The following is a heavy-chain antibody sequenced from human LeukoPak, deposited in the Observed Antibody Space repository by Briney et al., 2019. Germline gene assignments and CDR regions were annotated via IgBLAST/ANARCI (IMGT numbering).Heavy chain of an antibody. CDR1: GYSFTSYW. D-gene: IGHD1-26*01. Sequence: GESLKISCKGSGYSFTSYWIGWVRQMPGKGLEWMGTIYPGDSDTRYSLSFQGQVTISADKSISTAYLQWSSLKASDTAMYYCARPRTGATRTSATYYFDYWGQGTLVTVSS. CDR3: ARPRTGATRTSATYYFDY. V-gene: IGHV5-51*01. CDR2: IYPGDSDT. J-gene: IGHJ4*02.